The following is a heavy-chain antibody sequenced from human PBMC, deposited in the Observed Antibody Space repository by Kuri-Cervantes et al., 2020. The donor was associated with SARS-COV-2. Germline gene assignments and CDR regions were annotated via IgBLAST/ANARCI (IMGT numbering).Heavy chain of an antibody. J-gene: IGHJ4*02. CDR1: GFTVSSNY. CDR2: IYSCGST. D-gene: IGHD5-24*01. Sequence: GGSLRLSCAASGFTVSSNYMSWVRQAPGKGLEWVSVIYSCGSTYYADSVKGRFTISRDNAKNSLYLQMNSLRAEDTAVYYCVREKGGWLQGDYWGQGTLVTVSS. CDR3: VREKGGWLQGDY. V-gene: IGHV3-66*03.